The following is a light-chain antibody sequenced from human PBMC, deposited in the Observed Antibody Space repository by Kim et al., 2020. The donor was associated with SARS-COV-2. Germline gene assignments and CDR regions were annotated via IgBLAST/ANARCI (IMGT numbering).Light chain of an antibody. CDR3: QAWDSSVI. CDR2: EGR. Sequence: SYELTQPPSVSVSTGQTTSITCSGDKLGDKDLSWYQHKPGQSPVLVIFEGRKRPSGIPERFSGSNSGNTATLTISGTQAMDEAAYYCQAWDSSVIFGGGTQLTFL. CDR1: KLGDKD. J-gene: IGLJ2*01. V-gene: IGLV3-1*01.